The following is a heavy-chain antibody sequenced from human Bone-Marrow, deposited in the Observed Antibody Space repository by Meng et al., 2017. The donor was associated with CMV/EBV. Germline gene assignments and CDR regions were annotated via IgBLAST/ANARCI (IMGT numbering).Heavy chain of an antibody. CDR1: SGSFSGHY. Sequence: GSLRLSCAVYSGSFSGHYWTWIRQPPGKGLEWIAEINNSGNTNYNPSLKSRVTISVDTSKNQFSLKVRSVTAADTAVYYCARRSRYGSGWYVDYWGQGTLVTV. CDR2: INNSGNT. J-gene: IGHJ4*02. D-gene: IGHD6-19*01. V-gene: IGHV4-34*01. CDR3: ARRSRYGSGWYVDY.